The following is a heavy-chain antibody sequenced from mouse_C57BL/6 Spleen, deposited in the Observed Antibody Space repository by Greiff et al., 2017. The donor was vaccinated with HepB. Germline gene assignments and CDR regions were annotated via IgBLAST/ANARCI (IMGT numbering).Heavy chain of an antibody. CDR1: GFSLTSYG. Sequence: VQLQESGPGLVQPSQSLSITCTASGFSLTSYGVHWVRQSPGKGLEWLGVIWSGGSTDYNAAFISRLSISKDNSKSQVFFKKNSLQADDTAIYYCARTTTVAIMDYWGQGTSVTVSS. V-gene: IGHV2-2*01. CDR2: IWSGGST. J-gene: IGHJ4*01. CDR3: ARTTTVAIMDY. D-gene: IGHD1-1*01.